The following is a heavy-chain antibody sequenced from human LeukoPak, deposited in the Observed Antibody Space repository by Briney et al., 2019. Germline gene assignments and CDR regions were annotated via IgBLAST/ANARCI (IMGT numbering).Heavy chain of an antibody. Sequence: PSETLSLTCIVSGGSISSYYWSWVRQAPGKGLEWVSAISGSGGSTYYADSVKGRFTISRDNSKNTLYLQMSSLRAEDTAVYYCAKGGPFWSGYWFDPWGQGTLVTVSS. D-gene: IGHD3-3*01. CDR1: GGSISSYY. CDR3: AKGGPFWSGYWFDP. V-gene: IGHV3-23*01. CDR2: ISGSGGST. J-gene: IGHJ5*02.